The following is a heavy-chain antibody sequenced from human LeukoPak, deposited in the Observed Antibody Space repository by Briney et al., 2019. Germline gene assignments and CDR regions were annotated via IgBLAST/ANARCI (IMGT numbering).Heavy chain of an antibody. Sequence: ASVTVSCTASGYTFTSYDINWVRQATGQGLEWMGWMNPNSGNTGYAQKFQGRVTMTEDTSTDTAYMELSSLRSEDTAVYYCATGASGSYFDAFDIWGQGTMVTVSS. D-gene: IGHD1-26*01. CDR2: MNPNSGNT. V-gene: IGHV1-8*01. J-gene: IGHJ3*02. CDR1: GYTFTSYD. CDR3: ATGASGSYFDAFDI.